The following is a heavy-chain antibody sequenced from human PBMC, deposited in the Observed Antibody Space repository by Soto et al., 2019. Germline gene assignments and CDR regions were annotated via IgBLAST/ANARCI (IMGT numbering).Heavy chain of an antibody. D-gene: IGHD2-15*01. CDR3: AHSWYCSGGSCYYTYYFDY. CDR1: GGSISSGGYS. Sequence: SETLSLTCAVSGGSISSGGYSWSWIRQPPGKGLEWIGYMYHSGSTYYNPSLKSRVTISIDRSKNQFSLKLSSVTAADTAVYYCAHSWYCSGGSCYYTYYFDYWGQGTLVTVSS. CDR2: MYHSGST. J-gene: IGHJ4*02. V-gene: IGHV4-30-2*01.